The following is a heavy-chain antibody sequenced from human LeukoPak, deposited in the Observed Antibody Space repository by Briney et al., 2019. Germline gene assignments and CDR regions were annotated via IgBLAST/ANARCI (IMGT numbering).Heavy chain of an antibody. D-gene: IGHD6-19*01. J-gene: IGHJ4*02. CDR3: ARDGSVAGTAYLDC. CDR2: ISSSVSTI. CDR1: GFTFSSYE. Sequence: GGSLRLSCAASGFTFSSYEMNWVRQAPGKGLEWVSYISSSVSTIYYADSVKGRFTISRDNAKNSLYLQMNSLRAEDTAVYYCARDGSVAGTAYLDCWGQGTLVTVSS. V-gene: IGHV3-48*03.